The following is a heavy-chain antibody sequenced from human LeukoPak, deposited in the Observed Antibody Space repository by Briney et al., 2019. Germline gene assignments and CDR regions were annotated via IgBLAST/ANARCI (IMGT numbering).Heavy chain of an antibody. Sequence: GGSLRLSCAASGFTFSSYAMSWVRQAPGKGLEWVTAISGSGGSTYYADSVKGRFTISRDNSKNTLYLQMNSLRAEDTAVYYCAKGSRSDCSGGSCYSYPFDYWGQGTLVTVSS. CDR3: AKGSRSDCSGGSCYSYPFDY. D-gene: IGHD2-15*01. CDR2: ISGSGGST. V-gene: IGHV3-23*01. J-gene: IGHJ4*02. CDR1: GFTFSSYA.